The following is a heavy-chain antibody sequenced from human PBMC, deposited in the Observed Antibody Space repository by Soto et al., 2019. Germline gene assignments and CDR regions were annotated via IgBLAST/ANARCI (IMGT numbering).Heavy chain of an antibody. Sequence: GASVKVSCKASGYTFTSYYMHWVRQAPGQGLEWMGIINPSGGSTSYAQKFQGRVAMTRDTSTSTVYMELSSLRSDDTAVYYCAIAVAGWAFDYWGQGTLVTVSS. J-gene: IGHJ4*02. CDR3: AIAVAGWAFDY. D-gene: IGHD6-19*01. CDR1: GYTFTSYY. CDR2: INPSGGST. V-gene: IGHV1-46*01.